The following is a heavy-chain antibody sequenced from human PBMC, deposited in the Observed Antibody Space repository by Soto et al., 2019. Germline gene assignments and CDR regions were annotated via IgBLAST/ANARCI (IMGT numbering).Heavy chain of an antibody. V-gene: IGHV3-23*01. CDR2: ISGSGGST. CDR3: AKFYQERYCSGGSCWTGREKFDY. J-gene: IGHJ4*02. Sequence: GGSLRLSCAASGFTFSSYAMSWVRQAPGKGLEWVSAISGSGGSTYYADSVKGRFTISRDNSKNTLYLQMNSLRAEDTAVYYCAKFYQERYCSGGSCWTGREKFDYWGQGTLVTVSS. D-gene: IGHD2-15*01. CDR1: GFTFSSYA.